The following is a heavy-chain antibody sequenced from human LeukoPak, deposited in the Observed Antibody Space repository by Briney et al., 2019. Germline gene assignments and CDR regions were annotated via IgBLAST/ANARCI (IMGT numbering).Heavy chain of an antibody. CDR3: ARDIQSPSYQLLYYYYYMDV. CDR1: GFTFSSYW. CDR2: IKQDGSEK. V-gene: IGHV3-7*01. J-gene: IGHJ6*03. D-gene: IGHD2-2*01. Sequence: GGSQRLSCAASGFTFSSYWMSWVRQAPGKGLEWVANIKQDGSEKYYVDSVKGRFTISRDNAKNSLYLQMNSLRAEDTAVYYCARDIQSPSYQLLYYYYYMDVWSKGTTVTVSS.